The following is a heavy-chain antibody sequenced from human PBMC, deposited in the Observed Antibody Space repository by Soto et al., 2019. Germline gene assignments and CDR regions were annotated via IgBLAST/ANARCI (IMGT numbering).Heavy chain of an antibody. CDR2: IYHSGST. Sequence: PSETLSLTCAVSGGSISSGGYSWIWIRHPPGKGLEWIGYIYHSGSTYYNPSLKSRVTISVDRSKNQFSLKLSSVTAADTAVYYCARGDYDFWSGYYTGWFDPWGQGTLVTVSS. CDR1: GGSISSGGYS. V-gene: IGHV4-30-2*01. J-gene: IGHJ5*02. CDR3: ARGDYDFWSGYYTGWFDP. D-gene: IGHD3-3*01.